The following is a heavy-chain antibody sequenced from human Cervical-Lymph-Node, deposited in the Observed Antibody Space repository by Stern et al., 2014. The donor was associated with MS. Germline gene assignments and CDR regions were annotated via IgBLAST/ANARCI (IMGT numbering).Heavy chain of an antibody. J-gene: IGHJ4*02. D-gene: IGHD3-16*02. CDR1: GYRFSTFY. Sequence: VQLVESGAEVKKPGASVKVSCKASGYRFSTFYLHWLRQAPGQGLQWIGRIEPGSGATNSSQTFQGRLTMTRDRSITTAYLELSGLRSDDTAVYYCARIYCSGDECYHSFDTWGQGTLVTVSS. V-gene: IGHV1-2*06. CDR2: IEPGSGAT. CDR3: ARIYCSGDECYHSFDT.